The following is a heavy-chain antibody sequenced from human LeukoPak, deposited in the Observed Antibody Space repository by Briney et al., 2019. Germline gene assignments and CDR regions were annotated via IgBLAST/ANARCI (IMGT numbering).Heavy chain of an antibody. J-gene: IGHJ2*01. CDR3: ARVYYSNSYDYWYFDL. CDR1: GGSFSGYY. CDR2: IFYSGST. Sequence: SETLSLTCAVYGGSFSGYYWSWIRQPPGKGLEWIGYIFYSGSTNYNPSLKSRVTISVDTSKNQFSLKLGSVTAADTAVYYCARVYYSNSYDYWYFDLWGRGTLVTVSS. D-gene: IGHD6-13*01. V-gene: IGHV4-59*01.